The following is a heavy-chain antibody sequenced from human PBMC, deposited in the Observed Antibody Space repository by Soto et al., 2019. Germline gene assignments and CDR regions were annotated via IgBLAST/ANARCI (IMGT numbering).Heavy chain of an antibody. J-gene: IGHJ4*02. CDR3: ARDDGGWGWSSSFDY. CDR1: GFTFSSYG. V-gene: IGHV3-33*01. Sequence: QVQLVESGGGVVQPGRSLRLSCAASGFTFSSYGMHWVRQAPGKGLEWVAVIWYDGSNKYYADSVKGRFTISRDNSKNTRYLKMNSLRAEDTAVYYCARDDGGWGWSSSFDYWGQGTLVTVSS. CDR2: IWYDGSNK. D-gene: IGHD1-26*01.